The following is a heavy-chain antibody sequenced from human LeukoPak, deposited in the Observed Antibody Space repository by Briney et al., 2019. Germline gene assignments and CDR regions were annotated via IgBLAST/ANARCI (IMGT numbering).Heavy chain of an antibody. Sequence: SETLSLTRTVSGGSVSSYYWSWIRQPPGKGLEWIGYIYYSGSTDYNPSLKSRVTISVDTSKNQFSLKLSSVTAADTAVYYCARVLILKTTLTPYYFDYWGQGTLVTVSS. J-gene: IGHJ4*02. CDR3: ARVLILKTTLTPYYFDY. D-gene: IGHD4-17*01. CDR2: IYYSGST. CDR1: GGSVSSYY. V-gene: IGHV4-59*02.